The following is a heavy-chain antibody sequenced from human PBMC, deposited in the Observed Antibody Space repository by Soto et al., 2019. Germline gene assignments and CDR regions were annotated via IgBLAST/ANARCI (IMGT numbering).Heavy chain of an antibody. CDR2: IIPIFGTA. Sequence: GASVKVSCKASGGTFSSYAISWVRQAPGQGLEWMGGIIPIFGTANYAQKFQGRVTITADESTSTAYMELSSLRSEDTAVYYCARDPPSYYYDSSGYPDYWGQGTLVTVSS. CDR1: GGTFSSYA. V-gene: IGHV1-69*13. CDR3: ARDPPSYYYDSSGYPDY. J-gene: IGHJ4*02. D-gene: IGHD3-22*01.